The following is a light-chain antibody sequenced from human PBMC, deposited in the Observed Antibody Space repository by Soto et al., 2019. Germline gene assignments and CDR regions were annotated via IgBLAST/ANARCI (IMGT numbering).Light chain of an antibody. Sequence: EIVWTQSPGTLSLSPGERATLSCRASQSFSSSYLAWYQQKPGQAPRLLIYGASSRATGMPDRFSGSGSGTGSTVTISRLEPEDFAVYYCQQYGSAPPYTFGQVTKLEI. CDR2: GAS. V-gene: IGKV3-20*01. CDR3: QQYGSAPPYT. J-gene: IGKJ2*01. CDR1: QSFSSSY.